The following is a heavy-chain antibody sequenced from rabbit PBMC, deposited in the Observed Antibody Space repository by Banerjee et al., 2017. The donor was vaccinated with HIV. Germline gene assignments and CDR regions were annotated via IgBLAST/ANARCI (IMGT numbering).Heavy chain of an antibody. J-gene: IGHJ4*01. CDR1: GFDFNSNS. CDR3: AGASSGSGYSLDL. Sequence: QSVEESGGDLVKPGGTLTLTCKASGFDFNSNSVSWVRQAPGKGLEWIACIYAGSSGSTYYASWAKGRFTISKTSSTTVTLQMPSLTAADTATYFCAGASSGSGYSLDLWGPGTLVTVS. D-gene: IGHD1-1*01. CDR2: IYAGSSGST. V-gene: IGHV1S40*01.